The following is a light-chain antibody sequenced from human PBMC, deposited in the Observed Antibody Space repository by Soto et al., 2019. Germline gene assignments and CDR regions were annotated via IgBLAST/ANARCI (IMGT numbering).Light chain of an antibody. CDR1: QGISNY. V-gene: IGKV1-27*01. J-gene: IGKJ3*01. CDR3: QKYSSVPL. CDR2: AAS. Sequence: DIQMTQSPSSLSASVGDRVTITCRASQGISNYIAWYQQKPGKAPKLLIYAASTLQSGVPSRFSGSGSGTDFTITINGLQPEDVATYSCQKYSSVPLFGPGTKVDIK.